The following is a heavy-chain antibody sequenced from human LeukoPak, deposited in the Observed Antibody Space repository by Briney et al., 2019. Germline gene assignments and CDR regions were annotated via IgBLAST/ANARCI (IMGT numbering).Heavy chain of an antibody. D-gene: IGHD2-2*01. V-gene: IGHV3-33*01. Sequence: GRSLRLSCAASGFTFSSYGMHWVRQAPGKGLEWVAVIWYDGSNKYYADSVKGRFTIPRDNSKNTLYLQMNSLRAEDTAVYYCARDEFSCFDYWGQGTLVTVSS. J-gene: IGHJ4*02. CDR1: GFTFSSYG. CDR3: ARDEFSCFDY. CDR2: IWYDGSNK.